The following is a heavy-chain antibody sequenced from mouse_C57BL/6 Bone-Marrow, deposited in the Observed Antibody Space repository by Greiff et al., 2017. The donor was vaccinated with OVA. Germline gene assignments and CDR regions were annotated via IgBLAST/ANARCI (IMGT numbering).Heavy chain of an antibody. CDR2: IDPEDGET. D-gene: IGHD2-12*01. J-gene: IGHJ1*03. Sequence: EVQLKESGAELVKPGASVKLSCTASGFNIKDYYMHWVKQRTEQGLEWIGRIDPEDGETKYAPKFQGKAAITADTSSNTAYLQLSSLTSEDTAVYYCARRYDGNWYFDVWGTGTTVTVSS. V-gene: IGHV14-2*01. CDR1: GFNIKDYY. CDR3: ARRYDGNWYFDV.